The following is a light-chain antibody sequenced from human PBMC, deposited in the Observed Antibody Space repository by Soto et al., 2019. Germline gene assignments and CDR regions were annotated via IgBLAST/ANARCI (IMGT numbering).Light chain of an antibody. Sequence: EALLTQLPANLSLSPGESATLFCRASQSVSYHLAWYQQKRGQAPRLLIYDASKRATGVPARFSASGSGTDFTLTIRSLEPEDFAVYYCQQRSNWPALTFGGGTKVDIK. CDR2: DAS. V-gene: IGKV3-11*01. J-gene: IGKJ4*01. CDR1: QSVSYH. CDR3: QQRSNWPALT.